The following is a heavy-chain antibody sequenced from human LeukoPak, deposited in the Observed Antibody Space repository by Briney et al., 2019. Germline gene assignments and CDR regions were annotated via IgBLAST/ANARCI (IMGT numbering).Heavy chain of an antibody. CDR3: ARSNYVLPEHPYFDY. V-gene: IGHV4-31*03. J-gene: IGHJ4*02. D-gene: IGHD4-11*01. CDR1: GGSISSGADY. CDR2: ISYSGNT. Sequence: PSQTLSLTCTVSGGSISSGADYWSWIRQHPGKGLEGIGYISYSGNTYYNPSLKSRVTISVDTSKNQFSLKLSSLTAADPAVYYCARSNYVLPEHPYFDYWGQGTLVTVSS.